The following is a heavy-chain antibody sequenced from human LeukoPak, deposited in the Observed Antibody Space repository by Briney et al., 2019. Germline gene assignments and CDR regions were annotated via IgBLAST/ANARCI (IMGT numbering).Heavy chain of an antibody. CDR2: ISGSGGST. CDR1: GFTFSSYA. Sequence: GGSLRLSCAASGFTFSSYAMSWVRQAPGKGLEWVSAISGSGGSTYYADSVKGQFTISRDNSKNTLYLQMNSLRAEDTAVYYCANGTWGRLTRVYYFDYWGQGTLVTVSS. J-gene: IGHJ4*02. V-gene: IGHV3-23*01. CDR3: ANGTWGRLTRVYYFDY. D-gene: IGHD3-16*01.